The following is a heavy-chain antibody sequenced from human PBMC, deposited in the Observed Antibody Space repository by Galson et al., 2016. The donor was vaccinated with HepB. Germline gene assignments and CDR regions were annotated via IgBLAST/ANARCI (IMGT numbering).Heavy chain of an antibody. J-gene: IGHJ3*02. D-gene: IGHD3-22*01. V-gene: IGHV3-53*01. CDR3: ARELVVTPLYDAFDI. Sequence: LRLSCAASGFTVSSNYMSWVRQAPGKGLEWVSVISSGGSTYYADSVQGRFTISRDNSNNTLYLQLISLRAEDTAVYYCARELVVTPLYDAFDIWGQGKMVTVSA. CDR1: GFTVSSNY. CDR2: ISSGGST.